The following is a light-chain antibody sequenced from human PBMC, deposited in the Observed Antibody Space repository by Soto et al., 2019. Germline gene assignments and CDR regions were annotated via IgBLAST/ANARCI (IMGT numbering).Light chain of an antibody. CDR3: QQRSNWPPA. V-gene: IGKV3D-20*02. CDR2: GAS. CDR1: QSVSSSY. Sequence: EIVLTQSPGTLSLSPGERATLSCRASQSVSSSYLAWYQQKPGQAPRLLIYGASSRATGIPARFSGSGSGTDFTLTISSLEPEDFAVYYCQQRSNWPPACGQGTRREIK. J-gene: IGKJ5*01.